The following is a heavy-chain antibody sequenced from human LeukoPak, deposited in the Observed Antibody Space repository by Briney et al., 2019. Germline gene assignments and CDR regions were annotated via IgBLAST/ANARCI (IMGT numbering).Heavy chain of an antibody. D-gene: IGHD3-9*01. CDR1: GYTFTGYY. V-gene: IGHV1-2*02. CDR3: ARDATYYDILTGD. CDR2: INPNSGGT. Sequence: ASVKVSCKASGYTFTGYYMHWVRQAPGQGLEWMGWINPNSGGTNYAQKFQGRVTMTRDTSISTAYMELSRLRSDDTAVYYCARDATYYDILTGDWGQGTLVTVSS. J-gene: IGHJ4*02.